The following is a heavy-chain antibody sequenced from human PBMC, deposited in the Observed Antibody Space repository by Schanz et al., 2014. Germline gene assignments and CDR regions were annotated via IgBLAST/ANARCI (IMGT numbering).Heavy chain of an antibody. CDR3: ATGPHIVVAFDY. J-gene: IGHJ4*02. Sequence: QVQLAQSGAEVKKPGASVKVSCKVSGSIFSKLLMHWVRQGPAKGLEWMGGFDPKKGEAIYAQKFQGRVTMTEDTSTGTAYMELRSLTSEDTAGYYCATGPHIVVAFDYWGQGTLVTVSS. CDR2: FDPKKGEA. V-gene: IGHV1-24*01. CDR1: GSIFSKLL. D-gene: IGHD2-21*01.